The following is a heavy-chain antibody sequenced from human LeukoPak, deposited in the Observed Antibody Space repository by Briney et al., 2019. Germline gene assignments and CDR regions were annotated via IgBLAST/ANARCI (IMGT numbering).Heavy chain of an antibody. Sequence: PSETLSLTCTVSGGSISSSSYYWGWIRQPPGKGLEWIGSIYYSGSTYYNPSLKSRFTISVDTSKNQFSLKLSSVTAADTAVYYCARHARGYCSGGSCSDRYFDLWGRGTLVTVSS. J-gene: IGHJ2*01. V-gene: IGHV4-39*01. CDR3: ARHARGYCSGGSCSDRYFDL. D-gene: IGHD2-15*01. CDR2: IYYSGST. CDR1: GGSISSSSYY.